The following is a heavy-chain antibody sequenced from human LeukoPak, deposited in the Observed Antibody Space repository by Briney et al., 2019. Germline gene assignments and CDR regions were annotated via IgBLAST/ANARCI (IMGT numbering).Heavy chain of an antibody. Sequence: ASVKVSCKASGYTFTRYAMIWVRQAPEQGLEWMGWINTDTGNPTYAQGFTGRFVFSLDTSVSTAYLQISSLEAEDTAVYYCARGRRYCDSTTCYGMYYVDYWGQGTLVTVS. CDR1: GYTFTRYA. CDR2: INTDTGNP. V-gene: IGHV7-4-1*02. J-gene: IGHJ4*02. D-gene: IGHD2-2*01. CDR3: ARGRRYCDSTTCYGMYYVDY.